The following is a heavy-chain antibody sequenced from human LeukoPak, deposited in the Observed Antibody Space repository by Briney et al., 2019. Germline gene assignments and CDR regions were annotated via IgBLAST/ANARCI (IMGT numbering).Heavy chain of an antibody. CDR3: ARDQSYYGSGSYRGLYYFDY. J-gene: IGHJ4*02. CDR1: GFTFSSYC. Sequence: GGSLRLSCAASGFTFSSYCMHWVRQAPGKGLEWVSSISSSSGYIYYADSVKGRFTISRDNAKNSLYLQMSSLRAEDTAVYYCARDQSYYGSGSYRGLYYFDYWGQGTLVTVSS. D-gene: IGHD3-10*01. CDR2: ISSSSGYI. V-gene: IGHV3-21*01.